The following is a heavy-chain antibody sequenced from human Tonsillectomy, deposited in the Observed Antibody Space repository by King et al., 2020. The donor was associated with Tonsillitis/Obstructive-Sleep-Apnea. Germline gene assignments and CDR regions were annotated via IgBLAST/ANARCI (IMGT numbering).Heavy chain of an antibody. CDR3: AKELSAMYRGDFDY. Sequence: VQLVESGGGVVQPGRSLRLSCAASGFTFSSYGMHWVRQAPGKGLEWVAVISYDGSNKYYADSVKGRFTISRDNSKNTLYLQMNSLRAEDTAVYYCAKELSAMYRGDFDYWGQGTLVTVSS. V-gene: IGHV3-30*18. CDR2: ISYDGSNK. J-gene: IGHJ4*02. D-gene: IGHD2-2*01. CDR1: GFTFSSYG.